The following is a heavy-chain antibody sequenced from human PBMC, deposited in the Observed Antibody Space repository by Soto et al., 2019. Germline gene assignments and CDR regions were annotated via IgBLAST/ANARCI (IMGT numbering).Heavy chain of an antibody. Sequence: QVQLVQSGAEVKKPGASVKVSCKASGYSFTNYGISWVRQAPGQGLEWMGWISVYNGNTNYAQKLQGRVTMTTDTSTSTANREFGTLSADDTAVYYCARELEYDILSGYVCEYCGRGPLVTV. D-gene: IGHD3-9*01. CDR2: ISVYNGNT. CDR1: GYSFTNYG. J-gene: IGHJ4*02. V-gene: IGHV1-18*01. CDR3: ARELEYDILSGYVCEY.